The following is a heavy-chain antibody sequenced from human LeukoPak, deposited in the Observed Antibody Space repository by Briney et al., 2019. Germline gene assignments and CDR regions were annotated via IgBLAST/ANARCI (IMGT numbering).Heavy chain of an antibody. Sequence: ASVKVSCKASGYSFTGYYMHWVRQAPGQGLEWMGWINPHSGDTGYAQKFQGRVTMTRDTSISTAYMELSRLRSDDTAVYYCARESCSGGSCYGEYWGQGTLVTVSS. V-gene: IGHV1-2*02. D-gene: IGHD2-15*01. J-gene: IGHJ4*02. CDR1: GYSFTGYY. CDR3: ARESCSGGSCYGEY. CDR2: INPHSGDT.